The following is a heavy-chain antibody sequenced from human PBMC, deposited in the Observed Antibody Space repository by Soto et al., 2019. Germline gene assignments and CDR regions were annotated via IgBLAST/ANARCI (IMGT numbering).Heavy chain of an antibody. CDR3: ARDTGDGTFDF. CDR1: GYTFSSYA. D-gene: IGHD7-27*01. V-gene: IGHV1-3*01. J-gene: IGHJ4*02. Sequence: ASVKRSCKSSGYTFSSYAMHWVRQAPGQRLEWMGWINAGYGNTKSSQKFQDRVTISRDTSASTAYMELTSLRSEDTAVYYCARDTGDGTFDFWGQGTLVTVSS. CDR2: INAGYGNT.